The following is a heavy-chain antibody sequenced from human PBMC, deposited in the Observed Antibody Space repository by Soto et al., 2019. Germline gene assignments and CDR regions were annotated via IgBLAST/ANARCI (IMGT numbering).Heavy chain of an antibody. D-gene: IGHD6-19*01. V-gene: IGHV3-23*01. Sequence: GGSLRLSCAASGFTLSSYAMSWVRQAPGKGLEWVSTIVRSGGSTYYADSVKGWFTISRDNSKNTLYLQMNSQRAEDTAVYYCAKGSTSAWYAGYFDYWGQGALVTVSS. CDR3: AKGSTSAWYAGYFDY. J-gene: IGHJ4*02. CDR2: IVRSGGST. CDR1: GFTLSSYA.